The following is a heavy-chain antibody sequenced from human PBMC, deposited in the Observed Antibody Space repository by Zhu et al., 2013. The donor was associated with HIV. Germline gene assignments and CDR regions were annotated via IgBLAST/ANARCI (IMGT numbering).Heavy chain of an antibody. J-gene: IGHJ4*02. Sequence: QLVQSGLELKKPGASVKISCKATGFIFTSVGYSWVRQAPGRGFEWMGWINPYNGVRVPAQRLQDRLTLAADTSTNTVYMELKNLRPDDTAIYYCTRDRQRVTFDYWGQGTLVTGLL. D-gene: IGHD2-21*02. V-gene: IGHV1-18*04. CDR3: TRDRQRVTFDY. CDR2: INPYNGVR. CDR1: GFIFTSVG.